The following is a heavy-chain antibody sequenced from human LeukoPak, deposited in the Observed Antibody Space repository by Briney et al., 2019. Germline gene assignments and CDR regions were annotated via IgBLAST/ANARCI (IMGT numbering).Heavy chain of an antibody. Sequence: PGGSLRLSCAASGFTFSSYWMSWVRQAPGKGLEWVANIKQDGSEKYYVDSVKGRFTISRDNAKNSLYLQMNSLRAEDTAVYYCARDVITMVRGVIGAAFDIWGQGTMVTVSS. CDR3: ARDVITMVRGVIGAAFDI. CDR2: IKQDGSEK. D-gene: IGHD3-10*01. J-gene: IGHJ3*02. V-gene: IGHV3-7*01. CDR1: GFTFSSYW.